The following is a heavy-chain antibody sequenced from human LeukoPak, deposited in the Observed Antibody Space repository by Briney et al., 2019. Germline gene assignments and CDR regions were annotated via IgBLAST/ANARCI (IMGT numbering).Heavy chain of an antibody. D-gene: IGHD5-12*01. CDR3: ARDPYSGHYGNDYYYYMDV. CDR2: ITSSSSYA. V-gene: IGHV3-21*01. CDR1: GFTFSTYN. J-gene: IGHJ6*03. Sequence: PGGSLRLSCEASGFTFSTYNMNWVRQAPGKRLEWVSSITSSSSYAFYADSVKGRFTISRDNAKSSLYLQMNNPRAEDTAVYYCARDPYSGHYGNDYYYYMDVWGKGTTVTISS.